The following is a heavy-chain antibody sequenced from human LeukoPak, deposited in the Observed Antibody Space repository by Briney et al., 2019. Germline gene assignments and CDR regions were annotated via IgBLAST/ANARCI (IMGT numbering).Heavy chain of an antibody. V-gene: IGHV3-74*03. CDR2: ISDDGSIT. Sequence: GGSLRLSCAASGFTFSRDWMHWVRQAPGKGLVWVSRISDDGSITTYADSVQGRFTISRDNSKNTLYLQMNSLRAEDAAVYYCAKAGTTTYYYYYYMDVWGKGTTVTVSS. CDR1: GFTFSRDW. D-gene: IGHD4-17*01. J-gene: IGHJ6*03. CDR3: AKAGTTTYYYYYYMDV.